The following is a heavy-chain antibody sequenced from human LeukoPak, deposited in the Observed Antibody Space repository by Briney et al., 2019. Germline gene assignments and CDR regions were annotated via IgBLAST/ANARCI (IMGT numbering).Heavy chain of an antibody. D-gene: IGHD2-2*01. J-gene: IGHJ4*02. CDR2: ISAYNGNT. CDR3: ASCSSGTSPCDY. CDR1: GYTFTSYG. V-gene: IGHV1-18*01. Sequence: ASVKVSCKASGYTFTSYGISWVRQAPGQGLEWMGWISAYNGNTNYAQKLQGRVTMTTDTSTSTAYMELRSLRSDDTAVYYCASCSSGTSPCDYWGQGTLVTVSS.